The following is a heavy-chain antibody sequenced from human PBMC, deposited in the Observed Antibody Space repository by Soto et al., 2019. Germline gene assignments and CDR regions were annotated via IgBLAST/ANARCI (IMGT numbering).Heavy chain of an antibody. CDR3: ARESAVAALDP. CDR2: MNPKSANT. J-gene: IGHJ5*02. Sequence: ASVKVSCKASRYTFISYDINWVRQATGQGLEWMGWMNPKSANTGYAQNFQGRVTMTRNTSISTAYMELRSLRSDDTAVYYCARESAVAALDPWGQGTLVTVSS. V-gene: IGHV1-8*01. D-gene: IGHD6-19*01. CDR1: RYTFISYD.